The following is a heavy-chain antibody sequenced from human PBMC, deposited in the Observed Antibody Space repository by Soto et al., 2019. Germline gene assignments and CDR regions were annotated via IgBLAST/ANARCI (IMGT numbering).Heavy chain of an antibody. CDR2: IYYSGST. CDR1: GYSISSSNW. CDR3: AGTPYYDFLSGYPPFDF. J-gene: IGHJ4*02. Sequence: SETLSLTCAVSGYSISSSNWWGWIRQPPGKGLEWIGYIYYSGSTYYNPSLKSRVTMSVDTSKNQFSLKLSSVTAADTAVYSCAGTPYYDFLSGYPPFDFWGQGTLVTVSS. V-gene: IGHV4-28*01. D-gene: IGHD3-3*01.